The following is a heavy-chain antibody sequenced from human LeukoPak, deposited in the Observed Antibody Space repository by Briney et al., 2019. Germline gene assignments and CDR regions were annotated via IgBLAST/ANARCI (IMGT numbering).Heavy chain of an antibody. V-gene: IGHV4-59*08. Sequence: SETLSLTCTVSGGSISSYYWSWIRQPPGKGLEWIGYIYDSGSTNYNPSLKSRVAISVDTSKNQFSLKLSSVTAADTAVYYCARLRDYSSSWYLSGYFDYWGQGTLVTVSS. CDR2: IYDSGST. D-gene: IGHD6-13*01. CDR1: GGSISSYY. J-gene: IGHJ4*02. CDR3: ARLRDYSSSWYLSGYFDY.